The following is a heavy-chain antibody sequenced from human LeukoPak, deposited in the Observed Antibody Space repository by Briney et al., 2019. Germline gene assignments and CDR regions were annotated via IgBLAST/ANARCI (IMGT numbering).Heavy chain of an antibody. CDR1: GFTFSSYW. CDR2: ISYDGSNK. Sequence: GGSLRLSCAASGFTFSSYWMHWVRQAPGKGLEWVAVISYDGSNKYYADSVKGRFTISRDNSKNTLYLQMNSLRAEDTAVYYCASSMIVVATFDYWGQGTLVTVSS. V-gene: IGHV3-30*03. CDR3: ASSMIVVATFDY. J-gene: IGHJ4*02. D-gene: IGHD3-22*01.